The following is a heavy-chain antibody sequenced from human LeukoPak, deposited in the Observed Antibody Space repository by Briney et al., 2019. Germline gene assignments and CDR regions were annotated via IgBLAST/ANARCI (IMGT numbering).Heavy chain of an antibody. V-gene: IGHV3-33*01. CDR3: ARDHSSGWYSDYFDY. CDR2: IWYDGSNK. Sequence: PGGSLRLSCAASGFTFSSYGMHWVRQAPGKGLEWVAVIWYDGSNKYYADSVKGRFTISRDNSKNTLYLQMNSLRAEDTAGYYCARDHSSGWYSDYFDYWGQGTLVTVSS. J-gene: IGHJ4*02. CDR1: GFTFSSYG. D-gene: IGHD6-19*01.